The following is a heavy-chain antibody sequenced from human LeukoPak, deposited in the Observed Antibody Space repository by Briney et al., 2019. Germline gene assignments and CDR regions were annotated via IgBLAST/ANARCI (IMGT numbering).Heavy chain of an antibody. V-gene: IGHV4-59*01. D-gene: IGHD3-16*02. CDR2: IYYSGST. CDR3: AGGHYVWGSYRYSTAFDI. Sequence: SETLSLSCTVSAGAISSYHWSWIRQSAGKGLEWIGYIYYSGSTNYNPSLKSRVTVSVDSSKNQFALRLSSVTAAVTAVYYRAGGHYVWGSYRYSTAFDIWGQATMVTVSS. CDR1: AGAISSYH. J-gene: IGHJ3*02.